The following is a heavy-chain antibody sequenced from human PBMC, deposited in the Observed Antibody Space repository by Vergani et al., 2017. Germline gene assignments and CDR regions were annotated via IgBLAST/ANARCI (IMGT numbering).Heavy chain of an antibody. CDR2: ISGSATGGVT. J-gene: IGHJ4*02. CDR3: AVPQGTSAYYYGGFDY. CDR1: GLVFSDYT. V-gene: IGHV3-23*04. D-gene: IGHD3-22*01. Sequence: EVQLVESGGDLAQPGGSLTLSCVAYGLVFSDYTMSWVRQAPGRGLEWVSIISGSATGGVTYVADSVKGRFTIFRDNSKNTLSLQMNSLTAEDTAIYYCAVPQGTSAYYYGGFDYWGQGILVTVSS.